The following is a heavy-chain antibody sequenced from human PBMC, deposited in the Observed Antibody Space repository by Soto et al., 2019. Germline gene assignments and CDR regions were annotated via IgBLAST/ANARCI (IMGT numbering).Heavy chain of an antibody. Sequence: EVQLVQSGAEVKKPGDFLKISCKGSGYSFTNFWIGWVRQMPGKGLELVGLIQPGESDTRYSPSFRGQVTISADKSINTAYLQWISLKASDTAMYYCVRHKVGATPLFDFWGQGTLVTVSS. J-gene: IGHJ4*02. V-gene: IGHV5-51*01. CDR2: IQPGESDT. CDR1: GYSFTNFW. D-gene: IGHD1-26*01. CDR3: VRHKVGATPLFDF.